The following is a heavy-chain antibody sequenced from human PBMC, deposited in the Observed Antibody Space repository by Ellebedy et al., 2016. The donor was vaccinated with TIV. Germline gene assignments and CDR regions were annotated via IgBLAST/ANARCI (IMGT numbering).Heavy chain of an antibody. Sequence: GESLKISXAASGFTLSLYWMNWVRQAPGKGLEWVASIKHDGSEKHYVDSVKGRFTISRDNAKNSVYLQMNNLRAEDTAVYYCARRYMDVWGKGTTVTVSS. V-gene: IGHV3-7*01. J-gene: IGHJ6*03. CDR2: IKHDGSEK. CDR1: GFTLSLYW. CDR3: ARRYMDV.